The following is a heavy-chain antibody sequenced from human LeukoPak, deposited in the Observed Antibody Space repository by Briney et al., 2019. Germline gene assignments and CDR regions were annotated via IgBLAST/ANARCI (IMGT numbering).Heavy chain of an antibody. Sequence: GGSLRLSCAASVCTFTNYCMCWVRQAPGKGLEWVANIKQDGSEKYYVDSVKGRFTISRDNAKNSLYLQMNRLRAEYTPVYYCARDSRGYSNGVIWGQGTMVTVSS. J-gene: IGHJ3*02. CDR2: IKQDGSEK. CDR3: ARDSRGYSNGVI. D-gene: IGHD5-18*01. V-gene: IGHV3-7*01. CDR1: VCTFTNYC.